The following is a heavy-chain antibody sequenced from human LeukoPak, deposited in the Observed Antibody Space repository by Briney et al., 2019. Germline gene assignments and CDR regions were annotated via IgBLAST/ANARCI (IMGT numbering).Heavy chain of an antibody. V-gene: IGHV1-2*02. Sequence: GASVKVSCKASGYTFTDYYIHWVRQAPGQGLECMGWIYPYTGATHYAQKFQGRVAMTRDTSISTAYMELSRLRPDDTAVYYCARDGPAQMVDFDYWGQGTLVTVSS. CDR2: IYPYTGAT. CDR3: ARDGPAQMVDFDY. J-gene: IGHJ4*02. CDR1: GYTFTDYY. D-gene: IGHD3-10*01.